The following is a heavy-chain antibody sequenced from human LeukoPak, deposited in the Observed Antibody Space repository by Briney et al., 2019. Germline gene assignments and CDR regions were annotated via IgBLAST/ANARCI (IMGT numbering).Heavy chain of an antibody. D-gene: IGHD1-26*01. J-gene: IGHJ4*02. CDR2: IWDDGSSK. V-gene: IGHV3-33*06. CDR3: AKPTRGSGSYLIDF. CDR1: GFTFSSYG. Sequence: GGSLRLSCAASGFTFSSYGMHWARQAPGKGLEWVAVIWDDGSSKYYGDSVKGRFTISRDNSKNTLYLQMNSLRAEDTAVYYCAKPTRGSGSYLIDFWGQGTLVTVSS.